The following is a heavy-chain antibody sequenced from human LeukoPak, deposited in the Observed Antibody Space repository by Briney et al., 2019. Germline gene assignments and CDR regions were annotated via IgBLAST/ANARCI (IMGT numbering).Heavy chain of an antibody. CDR2: IYHSGST. Sequence: SQTLSLTCAVSGYSITSGYYWGWIRQPPGKGREWNGSIYHSGSTYYNPSLKSRVSISVDTSKNQFSLKLSSVTAADTAVYYCARTRGTSASDSVFDYWGQGTLVTVSS. J-gene: IGHJ4*02. D-gene: IGHD1-26*01. CDR3: ARTRGTSASDSVFDY. V-gene: IGHV4-38-2*01. CDR1: GYSITSGYY.